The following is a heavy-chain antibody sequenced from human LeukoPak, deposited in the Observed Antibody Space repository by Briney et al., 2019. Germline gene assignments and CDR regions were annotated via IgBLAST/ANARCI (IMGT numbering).Heavy chain of an antibody. CDR2: TNTNSGNT. CDR1: GYPFTSYN. D-gene: IGHD3-3*01. J-gene: IGHJ1*01. Sequence: ASVTVSCKASGYPFTSYNINWVRQATGQGLEWMGWTNTNSGNTGYSQNFQGRVTMTRDTSISTAYMELSSLMSEDTAVYYCARGLPKAVFGMVIEDWGQGTLVTVSS. V-gene: IGHV1-8*01. CDR3: ARGLPKAVFGMVIED.